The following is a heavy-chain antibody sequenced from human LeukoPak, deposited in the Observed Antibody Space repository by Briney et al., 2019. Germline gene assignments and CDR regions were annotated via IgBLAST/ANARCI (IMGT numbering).Heavy chain of an antibody. Sequence: ASVKVSCKASGYTFTSYYMHWVRQATGQGLEWMGWMNPNSGNTGYAQKFQGRVTMTRNTSISTAYMELSSLRSEDTAVYYCARAPYSSSWYRPNWFDPWGQGTLVTVSS. CDR1: GYTFTSYY. D-gene: IGHD6-13*01. V-gene: IGHV1-8*02. CDR3: ARAPYSSSWYRPNWFDP. J-gene: IGHJ5*02. CDR2: MNPNSGNT.